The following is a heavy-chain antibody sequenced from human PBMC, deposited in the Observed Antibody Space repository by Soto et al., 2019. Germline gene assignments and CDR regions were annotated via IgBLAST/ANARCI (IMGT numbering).Heavy chain of an antibody. D-gene: IGHD3-3*01. V-gene: IGHV4-39*02. J-gene: IGHJ4*02. Sequence: QLQLQESGPGLVKPSETLSLTCTLSGGSISRTSFYWVWIRQPPGKGLEWIGSIYYNGSTYYNPSLKSRVTMSVDTSKNHFSLKVNSVTATDTAVYYCARTSDTTFFGVVTPFDSWGQGTLVTVSS. CDR3: ARTSDTTFFGVVTPFDS. CDR2: IYYNGST. CDR1: GGSISRTSFY.